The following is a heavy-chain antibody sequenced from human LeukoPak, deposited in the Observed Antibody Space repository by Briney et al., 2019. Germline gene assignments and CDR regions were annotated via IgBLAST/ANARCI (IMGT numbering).Heavy chain of an antibody. CDR2: MNPNSGNT. V-gene: IGHV1-8*03. Sequence: ASVKVSCKASGYTITSYDINWVRQATGQGLEWMVWMNPNSGNTGYAQKFQGRVTITRNTSISTAYMELSSLRSEDTAVYYCARVTFRSNYGVRWFDPWGPGTLVTVSS. CDR3: ARVTFRSNYGVRWFDP. D-gene: IGHD4-11*01. CDR1: GYTITSYD. J-gene: IGHJ5*02.